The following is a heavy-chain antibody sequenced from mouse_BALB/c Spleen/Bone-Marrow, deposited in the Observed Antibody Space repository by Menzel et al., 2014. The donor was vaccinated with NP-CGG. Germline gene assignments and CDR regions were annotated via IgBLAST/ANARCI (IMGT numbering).Heavy chain of an antibody. J-gene: IGHJ4*01. CDR1: RFTFSSYG. Sequence: VQLQQSGGGSVQPGGSLKLSCAASRFTFSSYGMSWVRQTPDKRLELVATINSNGGSTYYPDSVKGRFTISRDNAKNTLYLQMSSLKSEDTAMYYCARDRYYGYAMDYWGQGTSVTVSS. CDR2: INSNGGST. V-gene: IGHV5-6-3*01. D-gene: IGHD1-1*01. CDR3: ARDRYYGYAMDY.